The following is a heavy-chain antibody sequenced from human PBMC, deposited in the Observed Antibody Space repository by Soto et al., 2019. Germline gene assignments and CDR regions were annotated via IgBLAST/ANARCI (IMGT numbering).Heavy chain of an antibody. V-gene: IGHV3-7*03. CDR1: GFAFSSSW. CDR3: TRKRFGMDV. Sequence: GGSLRLSCAASGFAFSSSWMSWVRQAPGKGLEWVANIKEDGSEKDYVDPVKGRFTITRDNAKNSLYLQMNNLRAEDTAVYFCTRKRFGMDVWGQGTTVTVSS. CDR2: IKEDGSEK. J-gene: IGHJ6*02.